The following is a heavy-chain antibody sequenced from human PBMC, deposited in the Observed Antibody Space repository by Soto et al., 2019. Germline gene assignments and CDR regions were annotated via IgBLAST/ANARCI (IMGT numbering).Heavy chain of an antibody. CDR2: INNDGSAT. D-gene: IGHD2-21*01. CDR1: GFTFSNYW. Sequence: EVQLVESGGGLVQTGESLRLSCAASGFTFSNYWMHWVRQAPGKGLVWVSRINNDGSATTYADSVKGRFTISRHNTEDTVYLQMNSLRFEDTAVYYCVRDLQLWRLDSWGLGTLVTVSS. CDR3: VRDLQLWRLDS. V-gene: IGHV3-74*01. J-gene: IGHJ4*02.